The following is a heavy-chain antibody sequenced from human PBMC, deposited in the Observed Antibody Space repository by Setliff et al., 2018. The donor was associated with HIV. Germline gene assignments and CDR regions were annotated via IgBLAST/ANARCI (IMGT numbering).Heavy chain of an antibody. CDR2: IYPGDSDT. D-gene: IGHD1-26*01. V-gene: IGHV5-51*01. J-gene: IGHJ3*02. CDR1: GYSFPTYW. CDR3: ARVRVGASDAFDI. Sequence: GESLKISCKGSGYSFPTYWIAWVRQMPGKGLEWMGIIYPGDSDTRYSPSFQGQVTISVDKSISTAYLQWSSLKASDTAMYYCARVRVGASDAFDIWGPGTMVTVSS.